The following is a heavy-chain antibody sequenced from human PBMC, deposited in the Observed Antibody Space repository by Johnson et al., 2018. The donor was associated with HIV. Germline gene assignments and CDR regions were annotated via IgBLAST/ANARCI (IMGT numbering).Heavy chain of an antibody. CDR2: ISGSGGST. CDR3: ARGTGTDDAFDI. CDR1: GFTFSSYG. Sequence: VQLVESVGGVVQRGGSPRVSCAASGFTFSSYGLSWVRQAPGKGLEWVSAISGSGGSTFYADTMKGRFTISRDNSKSTLYLQMNSLRAEDTAVYYCARGTGTDDAFDIWGQGTMVTVSS. D-gene: IGHD1-1*01. J-gene: IGHJ3*02. V-gene: IGHV3-23*04.